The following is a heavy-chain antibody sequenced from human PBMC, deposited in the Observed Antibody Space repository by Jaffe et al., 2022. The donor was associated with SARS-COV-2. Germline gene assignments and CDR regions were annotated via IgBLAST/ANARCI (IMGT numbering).Heavy chain of an antibody. CDR2: ISSSGSTI. Sequence: EVQLVESGGGLVQPGGSLRLSCAASGFTFSSYEMNWVRQAPGKGLEWVSYISSSGSTIYYADSVKGRFTISRDNAKNSLYLQMNSLRAEDTAVYYCARGGDYYDSRGGRRSDAFDIWGQGTMVTVSS. J-gene: IGHJ3*02. V-gene: IGHV3-48*03. CDR1: GFTFSSYE. CDR3: ARGGDYYDSRGGRRSDAFDI. D-gene: IGHD3-22*01.